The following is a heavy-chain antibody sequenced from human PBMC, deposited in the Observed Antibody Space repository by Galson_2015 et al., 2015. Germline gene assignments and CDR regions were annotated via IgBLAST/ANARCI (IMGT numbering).Heavy chain of an antibody. V-gene: IGHV4-34*01. J-gene: IGHJ3*02. Sequence: SETLSLTCAVYGGSFSGYYWSWIRQPPGKGLEWIGEINHSGSTNYNPSLKSRVTISVDTSKNQFSLKLSSVTAADTAVYYCARGGPAAIVEDAFDIWGQGTMVTVSS. CDR1: GGSFSGYY. CDR2: INHSGST. D-gene: IGHD2-2*01. CDR3: ARGGPAAIVEDAFDI.